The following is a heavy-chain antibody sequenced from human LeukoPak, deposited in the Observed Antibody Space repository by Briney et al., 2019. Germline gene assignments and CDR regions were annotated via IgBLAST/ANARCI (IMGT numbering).Heavy chain of an antibody. J-gene: IGHJ5*01. V-gene: IGHV1-24*01. Sequence: ASLKLSCTVSGYTLSKLTMHWVRQAPGKGLEWMGGIDPEGSEIYYTQKFQGRVTMTEDTSSDTAYMELSSLRSEDTAVYYCVVGLDSSNWIDSWGQGTLVTVSS. D-gene: IGHD2-2*01. CDR1: GYTLSKLT. CDR3: VVGLDSSNWIDS. CDR2: IDPEGSEI.